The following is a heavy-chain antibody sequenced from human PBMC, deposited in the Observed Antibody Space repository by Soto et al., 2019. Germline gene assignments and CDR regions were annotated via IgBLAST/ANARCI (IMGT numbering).Heavy chain of an antibody. D-gene: IGHD3-22*01. CDR3: AGGGRTMIIYYFDY. Sequence: GGSLRLSCAASGFTFSSYAMHWVRQAPGKGLEWVAVISYDGSNKYYADSVKGRFTISRDNSKNTLYLQMNSLRAEDTAVYYFAGGGRTMIIYYFDYWGQGTLVTVSS. V-gene: IGHV3-30-3*01. J-gene: IGHJ4*02. CDR1: GFTFSSYA. CDR2: ISYDGSNK.